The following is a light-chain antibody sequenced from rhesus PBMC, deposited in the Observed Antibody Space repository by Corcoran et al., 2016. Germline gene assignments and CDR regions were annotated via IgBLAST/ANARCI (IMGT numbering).Light chain of an antibody. CDR3: QQYSNWPLT. CDR1: QSVSSS. Sequence: EIVLTQSPATLSLSPGERATLSCRASQSVSSSLAWYQQKPGQAPRLLIYDASSRATGIPDRFSGRGSGTDFTLTISSLEPEDVGGYYCQQYSNWPLTFGGGTKVELK. V-gene: IGKV3-35*01. CDR2: DAS. J-gene: IGKJ4*01.